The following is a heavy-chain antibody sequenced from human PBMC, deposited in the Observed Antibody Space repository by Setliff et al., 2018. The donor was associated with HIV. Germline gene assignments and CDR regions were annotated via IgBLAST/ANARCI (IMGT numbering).Heavy chain of an antibody. CDR2: IHYNEKT. J-gene: IGHJ5*02. CDR1: GGSASNSRYY. Sequence: SETLSLTCTVSGGSASNSRYYWAWIRQPPGKGLEYIGSIHYNEKTYYNPSLKSRVSISIDTSKNQFSLNLPSVTAAVTAVYYCASRIYYYDSNNFLREEGFDPWGQGTLVTVSS. CDR3: ASRIYYYDSNNFLREEGFDP. V-gene: IGHV4-39*01. D-gene: IGHD3-22*01.